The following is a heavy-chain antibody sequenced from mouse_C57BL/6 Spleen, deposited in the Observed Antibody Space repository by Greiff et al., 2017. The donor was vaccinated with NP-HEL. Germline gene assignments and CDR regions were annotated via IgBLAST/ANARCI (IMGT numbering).Heavy chain of an antibody. J-gene: IGHJ1*03. CDR1: GYSITSGYY. V-gene: IGHV3-6*01. CDR3: ARDDYDDWYFDV. Sequence: EVKLEESGPGLVKPSQSLSLTCSVTGYSITSGYYWNWIRQFPGNKLEWMGYISYDGSNNYNPSLKNRISITRDTSKNQFFLKLNSVTTEDTATYYCARDDYDDWYFDVWGTGTTVTVSS. D-gene: IGHD2-4*01. CDR2: ISYDGSN.